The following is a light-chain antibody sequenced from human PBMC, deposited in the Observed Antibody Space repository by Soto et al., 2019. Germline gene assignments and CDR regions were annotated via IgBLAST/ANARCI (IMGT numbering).Light chain of an antibody. CDR3: SSYTSSSTGV. V-gene: IGLV2-14*03. CDR2: DVN. J-gene: IGLJ1*01. Sequence: QSALTQPASVSGSPGQSITISCTGTSSDVGGYNYVSWYQQHPGKAPKLMIYDVNNRPSGVSSRFSGSKSGNTASLTISGLQAEDEADYYCSSYTSSSTGVFGTGTKVTVL. CDR1: SSDVGGYNY.